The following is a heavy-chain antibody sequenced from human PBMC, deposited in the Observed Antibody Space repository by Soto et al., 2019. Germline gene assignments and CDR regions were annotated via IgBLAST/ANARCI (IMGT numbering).Heavy chain of an antibody. CDR1: GYTFTDYY. CDR3: ARGVSVIYYYYYMEV. J-gene: IGHJ6*03. CDR2: INPNSGGT. Sequence: ASVKVSCKASGYTFTDYYIHWVRQAPGQGLEWMGWINPNSGGTIYAQKSQGWVTMTRDTSISTAYMEVSRLRSDDAAVYYCARGVSVIYYYYYMEVWGKGTTVTVSS. V-gene: IGHV1-2*04. D-gene: IGHD2-21*01.